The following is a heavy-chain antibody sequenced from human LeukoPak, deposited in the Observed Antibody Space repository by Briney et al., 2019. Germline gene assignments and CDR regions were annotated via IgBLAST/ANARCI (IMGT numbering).Heavy chain of an antibody. CDR2: IYRGDFDT. CDR1: GYSFTSYW. V-gene: IGHV5-51*01. J-gene: IGHJ4*02. Sequence: GESLKISCKGSGYSFTSYWIGWVRQLPGEGLEWMGIIYRGDFDTRYSPSFQGQVTISADKSISTAYLQWSSLKAWDTAMYYCARVAVAGSDYWGQGTLVTVSS. CDR3: ARVAVAGSDY. D-gene: IGHD6-19*01.